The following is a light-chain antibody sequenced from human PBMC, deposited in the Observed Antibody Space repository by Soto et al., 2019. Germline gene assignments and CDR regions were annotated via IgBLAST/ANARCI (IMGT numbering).Light chain of an antibody. J-gene: IGKJ1*01. V-gene: IGKV3-11*01. CDR1: QYINTR. CDR2: QTS. Sequence: EIVLTQSPATLSSFPGDRVTLSCRASQYINTRLAWYQHRPGQAPRLLIYQTSIRAAGIPARFSASGSGTDFTLTISEVQPEDFALYYCHQRQSWPRTFGQGTKLDIK. CDR3: HQRQSWPRT.